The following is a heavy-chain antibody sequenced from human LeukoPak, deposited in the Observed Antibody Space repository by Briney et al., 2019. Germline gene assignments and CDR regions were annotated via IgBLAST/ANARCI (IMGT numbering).Heavy chain of an antibody. CDR2: FDPEDGET. Sequence: ASVKASCKVSGYTLTELSMHWVRQAPGKGLEWMGGFDPEDGETIYAQKFQGRVTMTEDTSTDTAYMELSSLRSEDTAVYYCATQRRRYYYDSSGDADYWGQGTLVTVSS. V-gene: IGHV1-24*01. J-gene: IGHJ4*02. CDR3: ATQRRRYYYDSSGDADY. D-gene: IGHD3-22*01. CDR1: GYTLTELS.